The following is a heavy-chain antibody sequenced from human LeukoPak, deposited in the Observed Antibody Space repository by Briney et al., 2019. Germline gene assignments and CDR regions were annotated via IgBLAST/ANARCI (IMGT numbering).Heavy chain of an antibody. CDR3: ARGVAAAGIDY. J-gene: IGHJ4*02. CDR1: GGSISSYY. V-gene: IGHV4-59*01. D-gene: IGHD6-13*01. Sequence: SETLSLTCTVSGGSISSYYWSWIRQPPGKGLEWIGCIYYSGSTNYNPSLKSRVTISVDTSKNQFSLKLSSVTAADTAVYYCARGVAAAGIDYWGQGTLVTVSS. CDR2: IYYSGST.